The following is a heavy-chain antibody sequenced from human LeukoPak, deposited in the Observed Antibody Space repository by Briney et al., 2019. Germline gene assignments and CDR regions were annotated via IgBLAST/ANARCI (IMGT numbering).Heavy chain of an antibody. CDR2: IYSGGST. D-gene: IGHD1-26*01. J-gene: IGHJ6*02. Sequence: GGSLRLSCAASGFTVSSNYMSWVRQAPGKGLEWVSVIYSGGSTYYADSVKGRFTISRDNSKNTLYLQMNSLRAEDTAVYYCARLLTYSGSYGGYYGMDVWGQGTTVTVSS. V-gene: IGHV3-53*01. CDR1: GFTVSSNY. CDR3: ARLLTYSGSYGGYYGMDV.